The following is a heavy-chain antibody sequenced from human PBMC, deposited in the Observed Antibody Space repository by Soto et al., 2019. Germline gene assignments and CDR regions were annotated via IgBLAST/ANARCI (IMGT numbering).Heavy chain of an antibody. D-gene: IGHD2-2*01. CDR3: ASQPGVRESFYY. CDR1: GLTFRSYA. V-gene: IGHV3-23*01. CDR2: ISGDGSST. J-gene: IGHJ4*02. Sequence: EVQLLESGGGLVQPGGSLRLSCAASGLTFRSYAMSWVRQAPGMGLEWVSAISGDGSSTYYADSVKGRFTISRDNSKDTLYLQMNSLSADCADFNYCASQPGVRESFYYWGQGTLVTVSS.